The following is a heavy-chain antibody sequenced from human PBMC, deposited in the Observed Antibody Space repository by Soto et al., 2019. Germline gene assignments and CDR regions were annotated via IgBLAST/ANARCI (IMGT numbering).Heavy chain of an antibody. CDR2: VDSADGET. CDR1: GYTFTDYY. D-gene: IGHD1-26*01. CDR3: GTVRRLGSTGASTYGMDV. J-gene: IGHJ6*02. Sequence: EVQLVQSGAEVKKPGATVKLSCKVSGYTFTDYYVHWVQQAPGKGLEWMGLVDSADGETIYAEKFQGRVTMTADTSTDTAYMELTSLRSEDAAVYYCGTVRRLGSTGASTYGMDVWGQGTTVTVSS. V-gene: IGHV1-69-2*01.